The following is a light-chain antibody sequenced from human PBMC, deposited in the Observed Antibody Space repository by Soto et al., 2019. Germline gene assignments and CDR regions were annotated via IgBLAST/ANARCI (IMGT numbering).Light chain of an antibody. CDR1: GSDVGGYDY. Sequence: QSVLTQPASVSGSPGQSITISCTGTGSDVGGYDYVSWYQHHPGKAPKVMIYEVTNRPSGVSNRFSGSKSGNTASLTISGLLAEDEADYYCSSYTSSSTYVFGNGTKAPS. V-gene: IGLV2-14*01. CDR2: EVT. J-gene: IGLJ1*01. CDR3: SSYTSSSTYV.